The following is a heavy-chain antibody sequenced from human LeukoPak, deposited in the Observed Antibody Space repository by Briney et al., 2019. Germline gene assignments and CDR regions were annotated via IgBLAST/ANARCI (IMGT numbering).Heavy chain of an antibody. CDR1: GFTFSDYY. Sequence: PGGSLRLSCAASGFTFSDYYMSWIRQAPGKGLEWVSYISSSGSTIYYADSVKGRFTISRDNAKNSLYLQMNSLRAEDTAVYYCTRRVDATRWYDPWGQGTLVTVSS. CDR3: TRRVDATRWYDP. V-gene: IGHV3-11*04. D-gene: IGHD2-15*01. CDR2: ISSSGSTI. J-gene: IGHJ5*02.